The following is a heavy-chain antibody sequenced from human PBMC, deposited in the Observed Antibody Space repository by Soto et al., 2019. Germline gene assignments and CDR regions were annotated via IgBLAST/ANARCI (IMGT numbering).Heavy chain of an antibody. CDR2: ISAYNGNT. J-gene: IGHJ4*02. CDR1: GYTFTSYG. Sequence: ASVKVSCKASGYTFTSYGISWVRQAPGQGLEWMGWISAYNGNTNHAQKLQGRVTMTTDTSTSTAYMELRSLRSDDTAVYYCARGNEDKWSGYDFIDYWGQGTLVTVSS. D-gene: IGHD5-12*01. V-gene: IGHV1-18*04. CDR3: ARGNEDKWSGYDFIDY.